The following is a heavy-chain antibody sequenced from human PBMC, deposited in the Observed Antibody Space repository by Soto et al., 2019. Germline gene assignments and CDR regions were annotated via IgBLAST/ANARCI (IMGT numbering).Heavy chain of an antibody. CDR2: IGAYNGNT. D-gene: IGHD2-2*01. Sequence: GASVKVSCKASGYTFTSYGISWVRQAPGQGLEWMGWIGAYNGNTNYAQKLQGRVTMTTDTSTSTAYMELRSLRSDDTAVYYCARDGRIVVVKDGRDYYYYGMDVWGQGTTVTVSS. J-gene: IGHJ6*02. CDR1: GYTFTSYG. V-gene: IGHV1-18*04. CDR3: ARDGRIVVVKDGRDYYYYGMDV.